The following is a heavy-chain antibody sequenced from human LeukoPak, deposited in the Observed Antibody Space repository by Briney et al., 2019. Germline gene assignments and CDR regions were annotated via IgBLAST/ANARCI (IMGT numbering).Heavy chain of an antibody. CDR1: GFTFSRYW. Sequence: GGSLRLSCAASGFTFSRYWMHWVRQAPGKGLVWVSRIDTDGSDTTYADSVKGRFTISRDNSRNTLSLQMNSLRNEDTAVYYCAKDGEYNWNPIDYWGQGTLVTVSS. CDR2: IDTDGSDT. J-gene: IGHJ4*02. D-gene: IGHD1-20*01. V-gene: IGHV3-74*01. CDR3: AKDGEYNWNPIDY.